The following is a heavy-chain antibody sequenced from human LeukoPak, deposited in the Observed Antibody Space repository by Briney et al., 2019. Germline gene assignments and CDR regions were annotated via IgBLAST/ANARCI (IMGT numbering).Heavy chain of an antibody. CDR2: INHSGST. J-gene: IGHJ4*02. Sequence: PSETLSLTCTVSNGSISGYYWSWIRQPPGKGLEWIGEINHSGSTNYNPSLKSRVTISVDTSKNQFSLKLSSVTAADTAVYYCARQFGKWGQGTLVTVSS. CDR3: ARQFGK. D-gene: IGHD3-16*01. V-gene: IGHV4-34*01. CDR1: NGSISGYY.